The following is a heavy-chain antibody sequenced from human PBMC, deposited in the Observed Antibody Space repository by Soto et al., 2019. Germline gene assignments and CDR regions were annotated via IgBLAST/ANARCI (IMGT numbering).Heavy chain of an antibody. CDR2: IYPSGTT. J-gene: IGHJ6*02. CDR1: GDSFINYY. V-gene: IGHV4-4*07. Sequence: SEILSLTCTVSGDSFINYYWICIRQPAGKGREWIGRIYPSGTTNYNPSLKSRLTMSRDTSKNKFSLTLRSVTAADTAVYFCARDDFGSAGMDVWGQGTTVTVSS. D-gene: IGHD3-10*01. CDR3: ARDDFGSAGMDV.